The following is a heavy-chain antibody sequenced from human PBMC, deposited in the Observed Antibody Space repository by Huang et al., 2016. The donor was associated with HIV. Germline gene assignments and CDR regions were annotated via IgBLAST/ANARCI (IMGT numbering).Heavy chain of an antibody. Sequence: LLLRESGSGLVKTSETMSLSCTVAFASISGNSQYWTWVRQSPGKGLEWIASMHYGVSAYYNPSLKSRVSMSVDTSHNQHFSLTLASVTAADTAVYFCASGPVIVSISRFYFEQWGPGILVTV. CDR1: FASISGNSQY. V-gene: IGHV4-39*02. CDR2: MHYGVSA. CDR3: ASGPVIVSISRFYFEQ. D-gene: IGHD3-22*01. J-gene: IGHJ4*02.